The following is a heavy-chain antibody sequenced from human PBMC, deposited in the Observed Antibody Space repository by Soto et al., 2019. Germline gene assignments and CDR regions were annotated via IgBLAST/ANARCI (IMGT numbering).Heavy chain of an antibody. V-gene: IGHV1-69*13. D-gene: IGHD6-13*01. CDR3: ARASVSSSWSPTWFDP. J-gene: IGHJ5*02. CDR1: GCTFSSYA. Sequence: GASVKVSCKASGCTFSSYAISWVRQAPGQGLEWMGGIIPIFGTANYAQKFQGRVTITADESTSTAYMELSSLRSEDTAVYYCARASVSSSWSPTWFDPWGQGTLVTVSS. CDR2: IIPIFGTA.